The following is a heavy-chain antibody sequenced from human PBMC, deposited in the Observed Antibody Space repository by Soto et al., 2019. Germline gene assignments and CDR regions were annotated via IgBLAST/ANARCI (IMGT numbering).Heavy chain of an antibody. J-gene: IGHJ6*02. Sequence: SVKVSCKASGGTFSSYAISWVRQAPGQGLEWMGGIIPIFGTANYAQKFQGRVTITADESTSTAYMELSGLSVEDTAIYYCAKPERYGSGLDVWGQGTTVTVSS. CDR1: GGTFSSYA. CDR3: AKPERYGSGLDV. V-gene: IGHV1-69*13. CDR2: IIPIFGTA. D-gene: IGHD1-20*01.